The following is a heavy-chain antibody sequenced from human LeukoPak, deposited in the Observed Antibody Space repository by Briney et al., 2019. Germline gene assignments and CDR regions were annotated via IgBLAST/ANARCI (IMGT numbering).Heavy chain of an antibody. CDR2: IKQDGSQK. Sequence: GGSLRLSCAATGFTFSGYWMGWVRQAPGKGLEWVANIKQDGSQKNYVVSVKGRFTISRDNAKNSLYLQMNSLRVEDTAVYYCARDWGSGTCFPFDYWGQGTLVTVSS. J-gene: IGHJ4*02. CDR3: ARDWGSGTCFPFDY. V-gene: IGHV3-7*01. CDR1: GFTFSGYW. D-gene: IGHD2-2*01.